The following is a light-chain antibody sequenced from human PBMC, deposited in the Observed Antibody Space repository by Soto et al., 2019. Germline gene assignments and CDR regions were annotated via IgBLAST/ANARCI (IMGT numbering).Light chain of an antibody. CDR2: DVN. Sequence: QSVLTQPPSASGSPGQSVTISCTGTSSDVGGYNYVSWYQQHPGKAPKLMIYDVNQRPSGVPDRFSGSKSGNTASLTVSGLQAEDEADYYCSSYAGTHIVFGTGTKVTDL. CDR1: SSDVGGYNY. CDR3: SSYAGTHIV. V-gene: IGLV2-8*01. J-gene: IGLJ1*01.